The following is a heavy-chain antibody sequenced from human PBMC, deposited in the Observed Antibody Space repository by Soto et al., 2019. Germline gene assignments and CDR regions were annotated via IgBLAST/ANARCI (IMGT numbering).Heavy chain of an antibody. CDR1: GGTFSSYA. CDR3: ARPYYSDSSGEGPQFDY. Sequence: QVQLVQSGAEVKKPGSSVKVSCKASGGTFSSYAISWVRQAPGQGLEWMGGIIPIFGTANYAQKFQGRVTITADESTSTAYMELSSLRSEDTAVYYCARPYYSDSSGEGPQFDYWGQGTLVTVSS. CDR2: IIPIFGTA. J-gene: IGHJ4*02. D-gene: IGHD3-22*01. V-gene: IGHV1-69*01.